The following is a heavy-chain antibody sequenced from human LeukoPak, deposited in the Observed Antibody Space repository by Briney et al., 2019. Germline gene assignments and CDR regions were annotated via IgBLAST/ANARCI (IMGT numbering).Heavy chain of an antibody. CDR1: GFRVSDYY. D-gene: IGHD3/OR15-3a*01. Sequence: TGGSLRLSCAVSGFRVSDYYMSWVRQAPGKGLEWVGLIRDSGEAFYADFARGRFAISRDESEDTLYLQMNSLRVEDTAVYFCARDRAANQDWVEFDHWGQGTPVIVSS. CDR2: IRDSGEA. V-gene: IGHV3-66*03. J-gene: IGHJ5*02. CDR3: ARDRAANQDWVEFDH.